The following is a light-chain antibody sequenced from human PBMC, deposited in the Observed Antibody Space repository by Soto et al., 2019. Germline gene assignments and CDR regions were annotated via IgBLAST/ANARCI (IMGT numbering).Light chain of an antibody. CDR3: QQRSNWPPWT. Sequence: PGERATVSCRASQSVNSSYLAWYQQKPGQAPRLLIYDASNRATGIPARFSGSGSGTDFTLTISSLEPEDFAVYYCQQRSNWPPWTFGQGTKVDIK. V-gene: IGKV3-11*01. J-gene: IGKJ1*01. CDR2: DAS. CDR1: QSVNSSY.